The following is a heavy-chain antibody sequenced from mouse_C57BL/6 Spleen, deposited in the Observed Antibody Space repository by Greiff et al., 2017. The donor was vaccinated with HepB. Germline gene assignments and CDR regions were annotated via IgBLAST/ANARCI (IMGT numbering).Heavy chain of an antibody. CDR2: IDPSDSYT. J-gene: IGHJ2*01. CDR3: ARLNGSSYYFDY. D-gene: IGHD1-1*01. Sequence: QVQLQQPGAELVKPGASVKLSCKASGYTFTSYWMQWVKQRPGQGLEWIGEIDPSDSYTNYNQKFKGKATLTVDTSSSTAYMQLSSLTSEDSAVYYCARLNGSSYYFDYWGQGTTLTVSS. V-gene: IGHV1-50*01. CDR1: GYTFTSYW.